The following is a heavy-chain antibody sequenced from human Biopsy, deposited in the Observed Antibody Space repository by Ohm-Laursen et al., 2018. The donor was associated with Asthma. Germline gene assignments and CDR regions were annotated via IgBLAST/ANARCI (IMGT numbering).Heavy chain of an antibody. V-gene: IGHV3-30*18. CDR2: VSHDGGVA. J-gene: IGHJ4*02. CDR1: RFTYE. Sequence: SLRLSCAASRFTYEMHWVRQAPGKGLEWVAVVSHDGGVAHYADSMKGRFTISRDNAKSTLYLQMNRLRTDDTAVYYCAKRRGYSDLTDFDHWGQGTLVTVSS. D-gene: IGHD3-3*01. CDR3: AKRRGYSDLTDFDH.